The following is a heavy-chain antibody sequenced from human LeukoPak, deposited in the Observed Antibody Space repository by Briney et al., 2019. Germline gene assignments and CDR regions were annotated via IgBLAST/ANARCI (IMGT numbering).Heavy chain of an antibody. CDR3: ARDPAGHGRYFDY. J-gene: IGHJ4*02. CDR1: GGSINGYF. D-gene: IGHD1-14*01. V-gene: IGHV4-4*07. CDR2: IHTSGTT. Sequence: PSETLCLTCTVSGGSINGYFCTWLRQSAGAGLECIGRIHTSGTTYYNPSLKSRVSMSVDTSNNKFSLRLNSVTAADTAVYYCARDPAGHGRYFDYWGQGALVTVSS.